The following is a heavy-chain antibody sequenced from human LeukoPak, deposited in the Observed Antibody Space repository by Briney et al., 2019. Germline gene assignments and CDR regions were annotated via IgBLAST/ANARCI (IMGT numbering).Heavy chain of an antibody. D-gene: IGHD3-22*01. CDR1: GYSISSGYY. J-gene: IGHJ4*02. CDR3: ARAFGKRYYYDSSGYIFDY. V-gene: IGHV4-38-2*02. CDR2: IYHSGRT. Sequence: SETLSLTCTVSGYSISSGYYWGWIRQPPGKGLEWIGSIYHSGRTFYNPSLKSRVTISVDTSKNQFSLKLSSVTAADTAVYYCARAFGKRYYYDSSGYIFDYWGQGTLVTVSS.